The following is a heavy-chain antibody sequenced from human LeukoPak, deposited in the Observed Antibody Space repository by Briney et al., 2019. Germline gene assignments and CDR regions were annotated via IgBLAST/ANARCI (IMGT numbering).Heavy chain of an antibody. D-gene: IGHD3-3*01. Sequence: ASVKVSCTASGYTFTGYYMHWVRQAPGQGLEWMGWINPNSGGTNYAQKFQGRVTMTRDTSISAAYMELSRLRSDDTAVYYCARAIYDFWSGYHYYYYYGMDVWGQGTTVTVSS. V-gene: IGHV1-2*02. J-gene: IGHJ6*02. CDR1: GYTFTGYY. CDR3: ARAIYDFWSGYHYYYYYGMDV. CDR2: INPNSGGT.